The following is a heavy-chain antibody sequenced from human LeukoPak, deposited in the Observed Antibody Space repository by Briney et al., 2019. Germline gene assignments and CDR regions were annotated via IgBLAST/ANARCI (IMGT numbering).Heavy chain of an antibody. Sequence: GGSLRLACAASGYTFSSYWMTWIRQAPGKGLEWVANIKQDGSEKYYVDSVKGRFTISRDNAKNSLYLQMNSLRAEDTAVYYCARDTGGGYSCYDCWGQGTLVTVSS. CDR2: IKQDGSEK. D-gene: IGHD5-18*01. J-gene: IGHJ4*02. V-gene: IGHV3-7*01. CDR3: ARDTGGGYSCYDC. CDR1: GYTFSSYW.